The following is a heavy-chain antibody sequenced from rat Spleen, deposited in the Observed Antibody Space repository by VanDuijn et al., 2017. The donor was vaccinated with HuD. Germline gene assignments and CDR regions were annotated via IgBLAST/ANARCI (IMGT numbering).Heavy chain of an antibody. J-gene: IGHJ1*01. CDR1: GFSLTSYS. CDR2: IWGDGST. D-gene: IGHD1-11*01. V-gene: IGHV2-15*01. Sequence: QVQLKESGPGLVQPSETLSLTCTVSGFSLTSYSVSWVRQPPGKGLEWMGGIWGDGSTNYNSALKSRLSISRDTSKSQVFLKMNSLQTEDTAIYFCTRPNYGGYGVWGPGTMVTVSS. CDR3: TRPNYGGYGV.